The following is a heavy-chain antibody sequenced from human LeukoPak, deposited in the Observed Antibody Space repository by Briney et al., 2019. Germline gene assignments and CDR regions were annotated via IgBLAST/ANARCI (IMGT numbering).Heavy chain of an antibody. V-gene: IGHV3-23*01. CDR3: SSSVFYSSGWYRGY. CDR2: ISATGGNT. CDR1: GFTFSSYA. Sequence: GGSLRLSCAASGFTFSSYAMSWLRQAPGKGLEWVSLISATGGNTYYADSVKGRFTISRDNSKNTLYLHMNSLKAEDTAIYYCSSSVFYSSGWYRGYWGQGTLVTVSS. J-gene: IGHJ4*02. D-gene: IGHD6-19*01.